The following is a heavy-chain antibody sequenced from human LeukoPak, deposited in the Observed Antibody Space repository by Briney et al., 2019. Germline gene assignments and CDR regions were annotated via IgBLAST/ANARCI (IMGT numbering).Heavy chain of an antibody. V-gene: IGHV3-66*01. CDR1: GVTVSSTY. D-gene: IGHD2-15*01. CDR3: ARASKVEAFDV. J-gene: IGHJ3*01. CDR2: IYGGSST. Sequence: GGSPRLSCAASGVTVSSTYMSWVRQAPGKGLEWVSVIYGGSSTYNADSVKGRFTISRDNSKNTLFLRMNSLRAEDTAVYYCARASKVEAFDVWGQGTMVTVSS.